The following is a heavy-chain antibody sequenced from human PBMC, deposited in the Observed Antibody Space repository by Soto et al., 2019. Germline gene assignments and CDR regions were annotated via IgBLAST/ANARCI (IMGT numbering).Heavy chain of an antibody. CDR1: GFIFNSHN. Sequence: EVQLVESGGGLVKPGGSLRLSCAASGFIFNSHNMNWVRQAPGKGLEWVASITGSSSSIFYADSLKGRFTISRDNANNSLYLQMNNLRAEDTGVYYCARTIVVVVPDNFDHWGQGTLVTVSS. V-gene: IGHV3-21*01. CDR2: ITGSSSSI. CDR3: ARTIVVVVPDNFDH. J-gene: IGHJ4*02. D-gene: IGHD3-22*01.